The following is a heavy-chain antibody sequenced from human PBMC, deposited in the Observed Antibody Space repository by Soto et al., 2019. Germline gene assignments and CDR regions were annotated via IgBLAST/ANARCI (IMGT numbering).Heavy chain of an antibody. D-gene: IGHD5-18*01. J-gene: IGHJ5*02. CDR1: GYSIGNTYY. V-gene: IGHV4-38-2*01. CDR2: IYHSGTT. CDR3: ARFQGTWIRRIDP. Sequence: SETLSLTCAVSGYSIGNTYYWGWIRQPPGKGLEWIGNIYHSGTTYYNPSLESRVTISVDTSNNQFSLKLSSVTAADTAVYYCARFQGTWIRRIDPWGQGTLVTVSS.